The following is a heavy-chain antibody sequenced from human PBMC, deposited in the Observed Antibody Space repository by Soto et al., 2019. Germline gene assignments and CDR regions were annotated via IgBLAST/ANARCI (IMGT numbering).Heavy chain of an antibody. V-gene: IGHV1-18*01. CDR1: GYTFTSYG. CDR2: ISAYNGNT. CDR3: ARDPHSGSYYVPTDY. J-gene: IGHJ4*02. D-gene: IGHD1-26*01. Sequence: QVQLVQSGAEVKKPGASVKVSCKASGYTFTSYGISWVRQAPGQGLEWMGWISAYNGNTNYAQKLQGRVTMTTDTSTSTAYMELRSLRSDDTAVYFCARDPHSGSYYVPTDYWGQGTLVTVSS.